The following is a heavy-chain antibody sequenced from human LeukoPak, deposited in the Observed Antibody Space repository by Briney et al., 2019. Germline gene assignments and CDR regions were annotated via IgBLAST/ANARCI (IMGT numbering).Heavy chain of an antibody. Sequence: PGGSLRLSCAASGFTFSSYAMHWVRQAPGKGLEWVAVISYDGSNKYYADSVKGRFTISIDNSKNTLYLQMNSLRAEGTAVYYCASECVDTAMVYYFDYWGQGTLVTVSS. CDR2: ISYDGSNK. V-gene: IGHV3-30*04. CDR1: GFTFSSYA. D-gene: IGHD5-18*01. J-gene: IGHJ4*02. CDR3: ASECVDTAMVYYFDY.